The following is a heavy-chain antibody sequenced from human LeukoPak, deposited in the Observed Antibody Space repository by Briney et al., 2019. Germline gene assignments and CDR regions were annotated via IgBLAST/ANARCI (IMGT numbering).Heavy chain of an antibody. J-gene: IGHJ5*02. Sequence: SETLSLTCTVSGGSISSSSYYWGWIRQPPGKGLEWIGSIYYSGSTYYNPSLKSRFTISVYTSKNQFSLKLSSVTAADTAVYYCARVPKTWSYWFDPWGQGTLVTVSS. CDR2: IYYSGST. V-gene: IGHV4-39*07. D-gene: IGHD2-8*02. CDR3: ARVPKTWSYWFDP. CDR1: GGSISSSSYY.